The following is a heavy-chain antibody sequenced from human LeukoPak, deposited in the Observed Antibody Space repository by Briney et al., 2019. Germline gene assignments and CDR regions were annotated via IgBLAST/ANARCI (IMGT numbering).Heavy chain of an antibody. Sequence: PGGSLRLSCAASGFTFSSYAMSWVRQAPGKGLEWVSPISGSGGSTYYADSVKGRFTISRDNSKNTLYLQMNSLRAEDTAVYYCAKFLGVVPAARYYFDYWGQGTLVTVSS. CDR3: AKFLGVVPAARYYFDY. J-gene: IGHJ4*02. CDR2: ISGSGGST. V-gene: IGHV3-23*01. CDR1: GFTFSSYA. D-gene: IGHD2-2*01.